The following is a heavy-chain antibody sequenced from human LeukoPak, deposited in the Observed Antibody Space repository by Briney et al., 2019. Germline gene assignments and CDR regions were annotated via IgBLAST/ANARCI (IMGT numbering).Heavy chain of an antibody. J-gene: IGHJ3*02. D-gene: IGHD4-17*01. Sequence: GGSLRLSCAASGFTVSSNYMSWVRQAPGKGLEWVSVIYSGGSTYYADSVKGRFTISRDNSKSTLYLQMNSLRAEDTAVYYCARDKGDYANAFDIWGQGTMVTVSS. CDR2: IYSGGST. CDR3: ARDKGDYANAFDI. CDR1: GFTVSSNY. V-gene: IGHV3-66*01.